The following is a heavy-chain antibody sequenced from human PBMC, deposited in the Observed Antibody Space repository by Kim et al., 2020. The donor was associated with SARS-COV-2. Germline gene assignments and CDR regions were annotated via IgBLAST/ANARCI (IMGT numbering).Heavy chain of an antibody. J-gene: IGHJ4*02. Sequence: GGSLRLSCTASGFTLGDYAMSWFRQAPGKGLEWVGFIRSKAYGGTTEYAASVKGRFTISRDDSKSIAYLQMNSLKTEDTAVYYCTRAEGSRYDFWSGYYEGDFDYWGQGTLVTVSS. D-gene: IGHD3-3*01. CDR1: GFTLGDYA. CDR2: IRSKAYGGTT. V-gene: IGHV3-49*03. CDR3: TRAEGSRYDFWSGYYEGDFDY.